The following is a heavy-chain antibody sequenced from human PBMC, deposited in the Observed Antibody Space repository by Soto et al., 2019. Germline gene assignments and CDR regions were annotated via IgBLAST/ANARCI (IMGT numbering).Heavy chain of an antibody. V-gene: IGHV1-2*04. CDR1: GDTFNAYC. CDR2: MNPNSGVT. Sequence: QVQLVQSGAELKKPGASVTVSCRSSGDTFNAYCIHWVRQAPGQGLEWMGWMNPNSGVTKYAQKFQGWVSMTMETSIRTVSMTLSRLRSDDTDVYYCAIECGEATGTLDYYYFYMDVWGTGTPVTVSS. CDR3: AIECGEATGTLDYYYFYMDV. D-gene: IGHD5-12*01. J-gene: IGHJ6*03.